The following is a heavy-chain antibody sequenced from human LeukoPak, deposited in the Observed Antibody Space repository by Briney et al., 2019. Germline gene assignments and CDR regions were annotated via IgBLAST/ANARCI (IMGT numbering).Heavy chain of an antibody. CDR2: LNHSGMT. CDR3: ARGPLSRAYGS. Sequence: TETLSLPCFVYRGSFRCLHWICRRQPPGKGLEWIGELNHSGMTNYSPSLKSRATISVDTSKNHFFLKLTSVTAADTAVYYCARGPLSRAYGSWGQGTLVTVSS. D-gene: IGHD3-10*01. J-gene: IGHJ5*02. CDR1: RGSFRCLH. V-gene: IGHV4-34*01.